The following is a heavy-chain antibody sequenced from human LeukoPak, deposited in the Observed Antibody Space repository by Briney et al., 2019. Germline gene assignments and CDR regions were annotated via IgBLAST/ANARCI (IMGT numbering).Heavy chain of an antibody. D-gene: IGHD4-23*01. Sequence: GGSLRLSCAASGFTFSSHAMSWVRQAPVKGLEWVSAISSSGGSTYYADSVKGRFTISRDNSKNTLYLQMNSLRAEDTAVYYCAKALVVTRVFDYWGQGTLVTVSS. CDR2: ISSSGGST. CDR1: GFTFSSHA. CDR3: AKALVVTRVFDY. V-gene: IGHV3-23*01. J-gene: IGHJ4*02.